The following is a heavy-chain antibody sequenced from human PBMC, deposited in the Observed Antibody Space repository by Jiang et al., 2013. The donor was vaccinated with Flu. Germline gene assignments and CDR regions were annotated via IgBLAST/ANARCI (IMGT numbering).Heavy chain of an antibody. V-gene: IGHV1-46*01. CDR3: ARDLHITGTTLEAGAFDI. Sequence: VKVSCKASGYTFTSYYMHWVRQAPGQGLEWMGIINPSGGSTSYAQKFQGRVTMTRDTSASTVYMELSSLRSEDTAVYYCARDLHITGTTLEAGAFDIWGQGTMVTVSS. CDR1: GYTFTSYY. J-gene: IGHJ3*02. D-gene: IGHD1-20*01. CDR2: INPSGGST.